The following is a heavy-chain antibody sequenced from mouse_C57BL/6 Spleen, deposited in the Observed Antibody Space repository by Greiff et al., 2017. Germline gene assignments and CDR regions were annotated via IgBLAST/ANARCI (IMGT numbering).Heavy chain of an antibody. CDR1: GYTFTDYY. Sequence: VQLQQSGPELVKPGASVKISCKASGYTFTDYYMNWVKQSHGKSLEWIGDINPNNGGTRYNEKFKGKDTLTVDKSSSTAYMELRSLTSEDSAIYYCARYKTWISYSAMDYWGQGTSVTVSA. V-gene: IGHV1-26*01. J-gene: IGHJ4*01. CDR2: INPNNGGT. CDR3: ARYKTWISYSAMDY.